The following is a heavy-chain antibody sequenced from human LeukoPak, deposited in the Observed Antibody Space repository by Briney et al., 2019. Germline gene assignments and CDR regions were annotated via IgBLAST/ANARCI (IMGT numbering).Heavy chain of an antibody. CDR3: AKDGYCGGDCYFDDY. CDR2: ISGSGSST. J-gene: IGHJ4*02. Sequence: GGSLRLSCAASGFTFSSYAMSWVRQAPGKGLEWVSAISGSGSSTYYADSVKGRFTISRDSSKNTLYLQMHSLRAEDTAVYYCAKDGYCGGDCYFDDYWGQGTLVTVSS. V-gene: IGHV3-23*01. D-gene: IGHD2-21*01. CDR1: GFTFSSYA.